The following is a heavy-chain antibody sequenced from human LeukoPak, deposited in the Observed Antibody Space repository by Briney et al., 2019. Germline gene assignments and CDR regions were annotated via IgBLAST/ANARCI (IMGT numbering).Heavy chain of an antibody. CDR2: ISSSSSYI. J-gene: IGHJ4*02. D-gene: IGHD4-11*01. Sequence: GGSLRLSCAASGFTFSSYSMNWVRQAPGKGLEWVSSISSSSSYIYYADSVKGRFTISRDNAKNSLYLQMNSLRAEDTAVYYCASSTVTTYNYFDYWGQGTLVTVSP. V-gene: IGHV3-21*01. CDR1: GFTFSSYS. CDR3: ASSTVTTYNYFDY.